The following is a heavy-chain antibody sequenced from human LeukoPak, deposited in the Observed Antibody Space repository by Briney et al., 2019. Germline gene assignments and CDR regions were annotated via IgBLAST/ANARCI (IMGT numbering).Heavy chain of an antibody. D-gene: IGHD1-26*01. Sequence: SETLSLTCSVSGRSIINTSYFWGWIRQPPGKGLEWIGSLHHSGTNSYNPSLKNRVTMSVDTSRNELFLSLTSVTAADTAIYSCVRLSVLQLVGAPDYWGQGTLVTVSS. CDR3: VRLSVLQLVGAPDY. CDR1: GRSIINTSYF. J-gene: IGHJ4*02. V-gene: IGHV4-39*01. CDR2: LHHSGTN.